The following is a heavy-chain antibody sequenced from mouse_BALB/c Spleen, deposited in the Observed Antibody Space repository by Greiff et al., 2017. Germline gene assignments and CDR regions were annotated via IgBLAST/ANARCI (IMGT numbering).Heavy chain of an antibody. CDR1: GYSITSDYA. D-gene: IGHD2-1*01. Sequence: EVQLQESGPGLVKPSQSLSLTCTVTGYSITSDYAWNWIRQFPGNKLEWMGYISYSGSTSYNPSLKSRISITRDTSKNQFFLQLNSVTTEDTATYYCARRGNHWYFDVWGAGTTVTVSS. CDR3: ARRGNHWYFDV. CDR2: ISYSGST. J-gene: IGHJ1*01. V-gene: IGHV3-2*02.